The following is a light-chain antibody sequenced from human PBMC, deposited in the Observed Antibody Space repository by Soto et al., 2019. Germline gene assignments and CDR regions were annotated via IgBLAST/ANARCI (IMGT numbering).Light chain of an antibody. Sequence: QSVLTQPPSASGSPGQSITISCTGTSSDVGAFNYVSWYQQHPGKAPKLMIFEINKRPSGVPDRFSGSKSGNTASLTASGLQTEDEADYYCSSYAGSNIYVFGSGTKVTVL. CDR1: SSDVGAFNY. CDR3: SSYAGSNIYV. CDR2: EIN. J-gene: IGLJ1*01. V-gene: IGLV2-8*01.